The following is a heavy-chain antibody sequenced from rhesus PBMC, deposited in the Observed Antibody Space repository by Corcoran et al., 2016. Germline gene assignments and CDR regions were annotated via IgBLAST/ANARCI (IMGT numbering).Heavy chain of an antibody. CDR1: GYTFTDSY. J-gene: IGHJ2*01. CDR3: ATLTYDNGYFDL. V-gene: IGHV1-111*02. CDR2: IDPEDGET. Sequence: EVQLVQSGAEVKKPGASVKISCQASGYTFTDSYLHWGRQAPGKGLEWVGRIDPEDGETLHAQKFQDRVTITADTSTDTAYMDLSSLTSEDTAVYYCATLTYDNGYFDLWGPGTPITISS. D-gene: IGHD3-40*01.